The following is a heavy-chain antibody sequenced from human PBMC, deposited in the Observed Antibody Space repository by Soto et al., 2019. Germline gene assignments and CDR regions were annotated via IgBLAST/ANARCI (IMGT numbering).Heavy chain of an antibody. CDR2: ISGSGGST. CDR1: GFTFSSYA. CDR3: AKGPPVYYDFSSGSYQPYYYYGMDV. Sequence: GGSLRLSCAASGFTFSSYAMSWVRQAPGKGLEWVSAISGSGGSTYYADSVKGRFTISRDNSKNTLYLQMNSLRAEDTAVYYCAKGPPVYYDFSSGSYQPYYYYGMDVWGQGTTVTVSS. J-gene: IGHJ6*02. V-gene: IGHV3-23*01. D-gene: IGHD3-3*01.